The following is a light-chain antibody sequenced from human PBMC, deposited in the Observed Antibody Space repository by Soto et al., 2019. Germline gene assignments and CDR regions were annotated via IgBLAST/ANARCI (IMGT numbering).Light chain of an antibody. CDR3: CSYAGIS. CDR2: EGS. V-gene: IGLV2-23*01. CDR1: SSDVGSYNL. Sequence: QSALTQPASVSGSPGQSITISCTGTSSDVGSYNLVSWYQQHPGKAPKLMIYEGSKRPSGVSNRFSGSKSGNTASLTISGLQAEDEAVYYCCSYAGISFGGGTKLTVL. J-gene: IGLJ2*01.